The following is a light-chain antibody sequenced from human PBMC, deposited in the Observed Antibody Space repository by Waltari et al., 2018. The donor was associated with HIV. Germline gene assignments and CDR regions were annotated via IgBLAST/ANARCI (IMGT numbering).Light chain of an antibody. CDR1: SLSSYY. CDR3: HSRNSSGYHVV. Sequence: SSELPQAPSVSVALGQTVRLTCQGASLSSYYASWYQQKPGQAPAVVFFGRNNRPSGIPDRFSGSSSGNTASLTITGAQAEDEADYYCHSRNSSGYHVVFGGGTKVTVL. CDR2: GRN. V-gene: IGLV3-19*01. J-gene: IGLJ2*01.